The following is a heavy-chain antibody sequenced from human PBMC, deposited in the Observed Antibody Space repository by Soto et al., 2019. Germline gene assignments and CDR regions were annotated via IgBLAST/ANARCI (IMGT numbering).Heavy chain of an antibody. J-gene: IGHJ3*02. CDR3: ARGSRGYCSGGSCYRFAFDI. CDR1: GGSISSYY. Sequence: SETLSLTCTVSGGSISSYYWSWIRQPPGKGLEWIGYIYYSGSTNYNPSLKSRVTISVDTSKNQFSLKLSSVTAADTAVYYCARGSRGYCSGGSCYRFAFDIWGQGTMVTV. D-gene: IGHD2-15*01. V-gene: IGHV4-59*01. CDR2: IYYSGST.